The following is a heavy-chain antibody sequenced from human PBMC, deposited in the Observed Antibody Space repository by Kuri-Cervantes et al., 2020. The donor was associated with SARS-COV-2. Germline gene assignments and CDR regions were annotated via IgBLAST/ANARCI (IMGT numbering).Heavy chain of an antibody. V-gene: IGHV3-30*18. CDR1: GFTFSSYG. CDR2: IWYDGSNK. J-gene: IGHJ6*02. CDR3: AKDLLLYYNYYYGMDV. Sequence: GRSLRLSCAASGFTFSSYGMHWVRQAPGKGLEWVAVIWYDGSNKYYADSVKGRFTISRDNSKNTLYLQMNSLRAEDTAVYYCAKDLLLYYNYYYGMDVWGQGTTVTVSS. D-gene: IGHD3-3*01.